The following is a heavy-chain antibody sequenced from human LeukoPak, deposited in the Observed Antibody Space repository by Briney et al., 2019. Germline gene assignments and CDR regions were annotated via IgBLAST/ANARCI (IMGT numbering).Heavy chain of an antibody. CDR2: IRSKAYGGTT. J-gene: IGHJ6*03. Sequence: GGSLRLSCTASGFTFGDYAMSWVRQAPGKGLEWVGFIRSKAYGGTTEYAASVKGRFTISRDDSKSIAYLQMNSLKTEDTAVYYCTRDEGGYSSSWHLVYYYYYYMDVWGKGTTVTVSS. CDR1: GFTFGDYA. D-gene: IGHD6-13*01. CDR3: TRDEGGYSSSWHLVYYYYYYMDV. V-gene: IGHV3-49*04.